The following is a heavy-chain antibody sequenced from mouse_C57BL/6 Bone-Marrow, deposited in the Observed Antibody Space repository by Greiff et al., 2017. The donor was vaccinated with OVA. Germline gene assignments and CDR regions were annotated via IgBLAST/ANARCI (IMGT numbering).Heavy chain of an antibody. CDR1: GYTFTSYW. Sequence: QVQLQQPGAELVKPGASVKLSCKASGYTFTSYWMHWVKQRPGQGLEWIGMIHPNSGSTNYNEKFKSKATLTVDKSSSTAYMQLSSLTSEDSAVYYCARGLLRLYAMDYWGQGTSVTVSS. CDR3: ARGLLRLYAMDY. D-gene: IGHD2-3*01. V-gene: IGHV1-64*01. J-gene: IGHJ4*01. CDR2: IHPNSGST.